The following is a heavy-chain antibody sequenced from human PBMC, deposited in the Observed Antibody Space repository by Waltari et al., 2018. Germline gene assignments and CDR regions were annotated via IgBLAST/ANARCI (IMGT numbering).Heavy chain of an antibody. CDR3: VRQRSADFWSGYFDL. CDR1: GDSISTSTFY. D-gene: IGHD3-3*01. J-gene: IGHJ4*02. V-gene: IGHV4-39*01. Sequence: QAQLQELGPGQVKPSETLSFRCAVSGDSISTSTFYWGWVRQPPGKGLEWVESVYYNGYKFYNPSLKRRLTLSMDTSNNHFSLSLTSVTAADTAIYYCVRQRSADFWSGYFDLWGQGTLVTVSS. CDR2: VYYNGYK.